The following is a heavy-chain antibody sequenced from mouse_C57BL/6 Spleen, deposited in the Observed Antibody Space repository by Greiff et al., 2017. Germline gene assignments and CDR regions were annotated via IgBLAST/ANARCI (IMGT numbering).Heavy chain of an antibody. Sequence: EVQLQQSGPELVKPGASVKISCKASGYTFTDYYMNWVKQSHGKSLEWIGDINPNNGGTSYNQKFKGKATLTVDKSPSTAYMELRSLTSEDSAVYFCARSPYYYGTEYFDYWGQGTTLTVSS. V-gene: IGHV1-26*01. CDR3: ARSPYYYGTEYFDY. CDR1: GYTFTDYY. CDR2: INPNNGGT. D-gene: IGHD1-1*01. J-gene: IGHJ2*01.